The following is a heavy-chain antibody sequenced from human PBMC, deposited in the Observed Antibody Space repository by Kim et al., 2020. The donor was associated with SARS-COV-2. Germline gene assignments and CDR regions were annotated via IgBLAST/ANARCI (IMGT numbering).Heavy chain of an antibody. CDR2: IPYHGTNT. CDR1: GFTFRNYA. D-gene: IGHD2-2*01. CDR3: ASPGDRYCSATSCSYFDY. J-gene: IGHJ4*02. V-gene: IGHV3-30-3*01. Sequence: GGSLRLSCAVSGFTFRNYAMHWVRQAPGKGLEWVAVIPYHGTNTYYGDAVRGRFTISRDNSKNTLYLQMNSLRAEDTAVYYCASPGDRYCSATSCSYFDYWGQGTLFTVSS.